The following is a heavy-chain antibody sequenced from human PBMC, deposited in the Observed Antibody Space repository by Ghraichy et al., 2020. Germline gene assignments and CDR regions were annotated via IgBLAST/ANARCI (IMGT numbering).Heavy chain of an antibody. V-gene: IGHV4-38-2*02. CDR3: ARDGDYDILTGYYPAMDYGMDV. CDR1: GYSISSGYY. Sequence: SETLSLTCAVSGYSISSGYYWGWIRQPPGKGLEWIGSIYHSGSTYYNPSLKSRVTISVDTSKNQFSLKLSSVTAADTAVYYCARDGDYDILTGYYPAMDYGMDVWGQGTTVTVSS. D-gene: IGHD3-9*01. CDR2: IYHSGST. J-gene: IGHJ6*02.